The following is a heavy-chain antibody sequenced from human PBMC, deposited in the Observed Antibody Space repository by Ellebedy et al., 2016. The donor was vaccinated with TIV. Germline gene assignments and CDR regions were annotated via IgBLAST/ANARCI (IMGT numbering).Heavy chain of an antibody. V-gene: IGHV3-30*18. CDR2: ISYDGSKK. Sequence: GESLKISCAASGFTFSSYGLHWVRQAPGKGLEWLALISYDGSKKFYADSVKGRFIISRDNSKNTVYLEMNSLRGEDTAVFYCAKDRTLEGAFYYYGMDVWGQGTTVTVSS. J-gene: IGHJ6*02. D-gene: IGHD3-10*01. CDR3: AKDRTLEGAFYYYGMDV. CDR1: GFTFSSYG.